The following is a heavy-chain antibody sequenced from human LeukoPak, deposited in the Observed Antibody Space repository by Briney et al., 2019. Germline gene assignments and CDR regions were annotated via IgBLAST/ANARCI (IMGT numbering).Heavy chain of an antibody. CDR1: GFTFSSYG. CDR3: AKDRYYYYGMDV. V-gene: IGHV3-33*05. J-gene: IGHJ6*02. Sequence: PGGSLRLSCAAPGFTFSSYGMHWVRQAPGKGLEWVAVISYDGSNKYYADSVKGRFTISRDNSKNTLYLQMNSLRAEDTAVYYCAKDRYYYYGMDVWGQGTTVTVSS. CDR2: ISYDGSNK.